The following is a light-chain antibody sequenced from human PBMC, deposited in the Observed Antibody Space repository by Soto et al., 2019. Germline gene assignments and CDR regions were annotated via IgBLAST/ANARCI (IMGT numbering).Light chain of an antibody. J-gene: IGKJ2*01. Sequence: EIVLTQSPGTLSLSPGERATLSCRASQIVSNDYLAWYQQKFGQAPRLLLYGASNRATGIPDRFSGSGSGTDFTLTISRLEPEDFAVYSCQQYGSSPYTFGQGTKVDIK. CDR1: QIVSNDY. CDR2: GAS. V-gene: IGKV3-20*01. CDR3: QQYGSSPYT.